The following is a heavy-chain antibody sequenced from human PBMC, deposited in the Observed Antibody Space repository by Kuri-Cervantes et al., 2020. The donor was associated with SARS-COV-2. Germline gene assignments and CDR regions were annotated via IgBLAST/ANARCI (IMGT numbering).Heavy chain of an antibody. D-gene: IGHD5-24*01. Sequence: GESLKISCAASRFTFNKYDLIWVRQAPGKGLEWVSSISTSGGDTNYADSLKGRFTISRDNSKNTLHLQMNSLRVEDTAVYYCASVSTMGVSLDWGQGTLVTVSS. V-gene: IGHV3-23*01. CDR1: RFTFNKYD. CDR2: ISTSGGDT. CDR3: ASVSTMGVSLD. J-gene: IGHJ4*02.